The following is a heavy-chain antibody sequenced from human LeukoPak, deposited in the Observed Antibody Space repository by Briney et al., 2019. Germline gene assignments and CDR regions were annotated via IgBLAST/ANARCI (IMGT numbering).Heavy chain of an antibody. Sequence: GGSLRLSCAASGFTFSSYSMNWVRQAPGKGLEWVSYISSSSSTMYYADFVKGRFTISRDNAKNSLYLQMNSLRDEDTAVYYCARDERGPDYYDSSGYPYYFDYWGQGTLVTVSS. CDR1: GFTFSSYS. V-gene: IGHV3-48*02. CDR2: ISSSSSTM. D-gene: IGHD3-22*01. CDR3: ARDERGPDYYDSSGYPYYFDY. J-gene: IGHJ4*02.